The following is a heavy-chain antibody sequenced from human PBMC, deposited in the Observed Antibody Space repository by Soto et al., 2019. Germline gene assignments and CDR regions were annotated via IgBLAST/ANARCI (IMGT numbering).Heavy chain of an antibody. CDR2: IKQDGSEK. CDR3: ARDHGPAYCSGGSCYSNYRDV. CDR1: GFTFSSYW. V-gene: IGHV3-7*01. J-gene: IGHJ6*03. D-gene: IGHD2-15*01. Sequence: EGSLRLSCAASGFTFSSYWMSWVRQAPGKGLEWVANIKQDGSEKYYVDSVKGRFTISRDNAKNSLYLQMNSLRAEDTAVYYCARDHGPAYCSGGSCYSNYRDVWGKGTTVTVSS.